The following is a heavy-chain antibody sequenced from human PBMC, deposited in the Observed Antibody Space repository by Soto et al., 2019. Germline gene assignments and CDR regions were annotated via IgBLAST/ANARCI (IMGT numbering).Heavy chain of an antibody. CDR3: ARARCSSTSCYTGWFDP. CDR2: IWYDGSNK. D-gene: IGHD2-2*02. Sequence: QVQLVESGGGVVQPGRSLRLSCAASGFTFSSYGMHWVRQAPGKGLEWVEVIWYDGSNKYYADSVKGRFTISSDNSKNTLDLQMNSLRAEDTAVYYCARARCSSTSCYTGWFDPWGQGTLVTVSS. J-gene: IGHJ5*02. V-gene: IGHV3-33*01. CDR1: GFTFSSYG.